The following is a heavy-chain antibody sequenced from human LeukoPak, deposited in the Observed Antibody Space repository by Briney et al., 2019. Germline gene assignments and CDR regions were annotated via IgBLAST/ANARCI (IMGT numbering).Heavy chain of an antibody. CDR2: ISSSSSYI. CDR3: ARGGAGYDFWSGYYTIPPDAFDI. Sequence: PGGSLRLSCAASGFTFSSYSMNWVRQAPGKGLEWVSSISSSSSYIYYADSVKGRFTISRDNAKNSLYLQMNSLRAEDTAMYYCARGGAGYDFWSGYYTIPPDAFDIWGQGTMVTVSS. D-gene: IGHD3-3*01. CDR1: GFTFSSYS. V-gene: IGHV3-21*01. J-gene: IGHJ3*02.